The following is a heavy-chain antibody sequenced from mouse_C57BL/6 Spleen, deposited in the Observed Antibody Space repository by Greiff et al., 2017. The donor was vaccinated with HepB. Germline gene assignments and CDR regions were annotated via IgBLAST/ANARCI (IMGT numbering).Heavy chain of an antibody. CDR1: GYTFTSYW. CDR2: IEPSDSET. J-gene: IGHJ4*01. Sequence: VQLQQSGAELVRPGSSVKLSCKASGYTFTSYWMHWVKQRPIQGLEWIGNIEPSDSETHYNQKFKDKATLTVDKSSSTAYMQLSILTSEDSAVYYCARVGTGQATDYWGQGTSVTVSS. CDR3: ARVGTGQATDY. D-gene: IGHD3-2*02. V-gene: IGHV1-52*01.